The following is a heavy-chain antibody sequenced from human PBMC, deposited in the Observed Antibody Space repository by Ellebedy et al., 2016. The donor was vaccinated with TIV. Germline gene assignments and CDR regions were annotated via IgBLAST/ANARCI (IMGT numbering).Heavy chain of an antibody. CDR1: GFSFSSDW. J-gene: IGHJ6*02. CDR2: IRQDGSK. CDR3: ARDGAYGDYAPGQYGMDV. Sequence: GGSLRLSCAVSGFSFSSDWMSWVRQAPGKGLEWVANIRQDGSKKYVVSVKGRFTISRDNAQNSLYLQMNSLRVEDTAVYFCARDGAYGDYAPGQYGMDVWGQGTTVIVS. D-gene: IGHD4-17*01. V-gene: IGHV3-7*03.